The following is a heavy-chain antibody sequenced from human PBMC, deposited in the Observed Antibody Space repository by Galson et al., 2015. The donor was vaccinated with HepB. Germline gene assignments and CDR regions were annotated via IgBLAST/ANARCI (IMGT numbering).Heavy chain of an antibody. CDR2: ISGYDVNV. Sequence: SVKVSCKASDYTFSRFSISWLRQAPGQGLEWMGWISGYDVNVRYAQKFQGRLTMTTDTSTSTAHLDLRSLRSDDPAVYYCARGGLATIGGPTFDYWGQGTLVTVSS. CDR3: ARGGLATIGGPTFDY. V-gene: IGHV1-18*01. J-gene: IGHJ4*02. D-gene: IGHD5-24*01. CDR1: DYTFSRFS.